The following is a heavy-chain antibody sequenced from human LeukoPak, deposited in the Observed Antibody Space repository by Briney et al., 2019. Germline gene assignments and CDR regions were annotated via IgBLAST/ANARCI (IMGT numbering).Heavy chain of an antibody. D-gene: IGHD5-12*01. V-gene: IGHV1-69*05. J-gene: IGHJ5*02. CDR2: IIPIFGTA. CDR3: ARWDARATISPFDP. Sequence: SVKVSCKASGYTFTSYGISWVRQAPGQGLEWMGGIIPIFGTANYAQKFQGRVTITTDESTSTAYMELSSLRSEDTAVYYCARWDARATISPFDPWGQGTLVTVSS. CDR1: GYTFTSYG.